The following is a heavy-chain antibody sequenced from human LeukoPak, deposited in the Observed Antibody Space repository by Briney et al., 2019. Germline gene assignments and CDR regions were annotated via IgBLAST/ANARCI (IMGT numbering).Heavy chain of an antibody. Sequence: ASVKVSCKASGYTFTKYGITWVRQAPGQGLEWMGWMNPNSGNTGYAQKFQGRVTMTRNTSISTAYMELSSLRSEDTAVYYCARGRSSWMLFYWGQGTLVTVSS. CDR2: MNPNSGNT. CDR3: ARGRSSWMLFY. J-gene: IGHJ4*02. CDR1: GYTFTKYG. V-gene: IGHV1-8*01. D-gene: IGHD6-13*01.